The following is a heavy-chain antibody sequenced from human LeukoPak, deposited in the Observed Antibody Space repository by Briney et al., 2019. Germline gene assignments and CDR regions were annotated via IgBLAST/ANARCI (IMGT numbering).Heavy chain of an antibody. V-gene: IGHV3-21*01. Sequence: GGSLRLSCAASGFTFSSYSMNWVRQAPGKGLEWVSSISSSSSYIYYADSVKGRFTISRDNAKNSLYLQMNSLRAEDTAVYYCARDTVVVVTAIRSGMDVWGQGTTVTVSS. D-gene: IGHD2-21*02. J-gene: IGHJ6*02. CDR2: ISSSSSYI. CDR1: GFTFSSYS. CDR3: ARDTVVVVTAIRSGMDV.